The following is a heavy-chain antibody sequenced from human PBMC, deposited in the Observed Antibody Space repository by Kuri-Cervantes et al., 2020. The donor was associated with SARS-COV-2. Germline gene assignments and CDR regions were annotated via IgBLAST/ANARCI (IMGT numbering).Heavy chain of an antibody. CDR1: GGSISSSSYY. CDR2: IYYSGST. D-gene: IGHD3-3*01. V-gene: IGHV4-39*01. J-gene: IGHJ4*02. Sequence: GSLRLSCTVSGGSISSSSYYWGWIRQPPGKGLEWIGSIYYSGSTYYNPSLESRVTISVDTSKNQFSLKLSSVTAADTAVYYCATSGYYDFWSGYYFDYWGQGTLVTVSS. CDR3: ATSGYYDFWSGYYFDY.